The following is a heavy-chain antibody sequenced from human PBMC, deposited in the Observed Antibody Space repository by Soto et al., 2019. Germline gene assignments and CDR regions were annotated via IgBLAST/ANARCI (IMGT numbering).Heavy chain of an antibody. V-gene: IGHV1-2*02. D-gene: IGHD3-22*01. J-gene: IGHJ4*02. Sequence: QVQLVQSGAEVKKPGASVKVSCKASGYTFTGHYIHWVRQAPGQGLEWMGWINPNSGGTNYAQRFQGRVTMTRDTSISTVYMEISRLGSDDTAVYYCARVLKPYHYDSTAYRSALEYWGQGTLVTVSS. CDR1: GYTFTGHY. CDR3: ARVLKPYHYDSTAYRSALEY. CDR2: INPNSGGT.